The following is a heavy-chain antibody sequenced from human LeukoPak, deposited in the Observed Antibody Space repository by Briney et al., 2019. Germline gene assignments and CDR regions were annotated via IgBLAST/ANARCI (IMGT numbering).Heavy chain of an antibody. V-gene: IGHV1-18*01. CDR3: ARGGLGAMEYYFDY. CDR2: ISAYNGNT. J-gene: IGHJ4*02. Sequence: ASVKVSCKASGYTFTSYGISWVRQAPGQGLEWMGWISAYNGNTNYAQKLQGRVTITTDESTSTAYMELSSLRSEDTAVYYCARGGLGAMEYYFDYWGQGTLVTVSS. CDR1: GYTFTSYG. D-gene: IGHD5-18*01.